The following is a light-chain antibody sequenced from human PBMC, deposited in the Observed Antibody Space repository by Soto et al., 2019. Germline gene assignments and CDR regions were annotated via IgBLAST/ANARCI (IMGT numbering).Light chain of an antibody. CDR3: LQHNSYPYT. Sequence: DIQMTQSPSSLSASVGNRVSITCRASQGITRDLAWYQQKPGKAPKRLIYAASSLQSGVPSRFSGSGSGKEFTLTISSLQHEDFATYYCLQHNSYPYTFGQGTRLEIK. J-gene: IGKJ2*01. V-gene: IGKV1-17*01. CDR2: AAS. CDR1: QGITRD.